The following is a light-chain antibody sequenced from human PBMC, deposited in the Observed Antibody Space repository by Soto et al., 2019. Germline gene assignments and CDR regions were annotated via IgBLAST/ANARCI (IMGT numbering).Light chain of an antibody. J-gene: IGKJ4*01. V-gene: IGKV1-9*01. Sequence: DIQLPQSPSSLSASVGDRVTITCRASQGISSYLAWYQQKPGKAPKLLIYAASTLQSGVPSRFCGSGSGTEFTLTISSLQPEDFATYYCQQLNSYPLTFGGGTKVDIK. CDR3: QQLNSYPLT. CDR1: QGISSY. CDR2: AAS.